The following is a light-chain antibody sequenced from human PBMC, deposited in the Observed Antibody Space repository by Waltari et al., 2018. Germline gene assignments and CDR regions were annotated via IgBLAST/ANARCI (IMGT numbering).Light chain of an antibody. CDR1: RGISTF. V-gene: IGKV1-9*01. Sequence: DIQLTQSPSFLSASIGDKVTITCRASRGISTFLAWYQQKPGKAPNLLIHAASTLESGVPSRFSGSGSGTDFTLTISSLQPEDLATYYCQQLDTYPFTFGPGTKVGVK. J-gene: IGKJ3*01. CDR2: AAS. CDR3: QQLDTYPFT.